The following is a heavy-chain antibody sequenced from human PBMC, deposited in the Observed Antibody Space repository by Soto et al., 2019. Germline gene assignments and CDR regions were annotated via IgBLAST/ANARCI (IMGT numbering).Heavy chain of an antibody. Sequence: SETLSLTCTVSGGSISNYYWSWIRQPPGKGLEWIGYIYYIGNTNYNPSLKSRVTISADTSKNQLSLKVSSVTAADTAVYYCAGRDGSKPDRHAFDYWGQGTLVTVSS. CDR2: IYYIGNT. CDR1: GGSISNYY. CDR3: AGRDGSKPDRHAFDY. V-gene: IGHV4-59*01. J-gene: IGHJ4*02. D-gene: IGHD1-26*01.